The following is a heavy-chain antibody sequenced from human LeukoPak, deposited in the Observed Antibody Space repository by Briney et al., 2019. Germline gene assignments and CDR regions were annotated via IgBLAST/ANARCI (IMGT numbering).Heavy chain of an antibody. CDR2: ISSSGSTI. V-gene: IGHV3-48*04. J-gene: IGHJ4*02. CDR1: GFTFSSYS. Sequence: GGSLRLSCAASGFTFSSYSMNWVRQAPGKGLEWVSYISSSGSTIYYADSVKGRFTISRDNAKNSLYLQMNSLRAEDTAVYYCARATITMIVVVTDFDYWGQGTLVTVSS. CDR3: ARATITMIVVVTDFDY. D-gene: IGHD3-22*01.